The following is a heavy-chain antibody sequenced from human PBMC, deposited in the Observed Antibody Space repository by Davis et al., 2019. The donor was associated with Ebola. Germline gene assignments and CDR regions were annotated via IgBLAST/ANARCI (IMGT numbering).Heavy chain of an antibody. CDR3: ARHLSYYYYYYGMDV. CDR1: GYSFTNYW. V-gene: IGHV5-51*01. J-gene: IGHJ6*02. CDR2: IYPGDSDT. Sequence: GESLKISCKGSGYSFTNYWIGWVRQIPGKGLEWMGIIYPGDSDTRYSPSFQGQVTISADKSINTAYLQWSSLKASDTAMYYCARHLSYYYYYYGMDVWGQGTTVTVSS.